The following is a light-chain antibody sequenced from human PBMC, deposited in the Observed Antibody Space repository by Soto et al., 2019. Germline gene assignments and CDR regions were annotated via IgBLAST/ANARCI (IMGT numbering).Light chain of an antibody. CDR2: YAS. J-gene: IGKJ3*01. CDR3: QHYSNCPPT. Sequence: EMVMTQSPATLSVSPGERVTLSCRASESVHSNLAWYQQKPGQGPSLLIYYASTRVTGVPDRFSGSGSGTEFTLTIRSLQSEDFGVYYCQHYSNCPPTFGTGTKVEIK. CDR1: ESVHSN. V-gene: IGKV3-15*01.